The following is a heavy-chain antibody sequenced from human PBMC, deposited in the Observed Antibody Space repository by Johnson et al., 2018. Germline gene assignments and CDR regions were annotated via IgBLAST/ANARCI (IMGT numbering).Heavy chain of an antibody. V-gene: IGHV3-11*04. Sequence: QVQLVESGGALVKPGGSLRLSCEASGFTLSDYHMSWIRQAPGRGPEWVSYISPSGTRIYYADSVKGRFTISRDTSKNSQDLQKDSLRADDTAVYYCARASVSGNSCCYYYMDVWGKGTTVTVSS. D-gene: IGHD4-23*01. CDR2: ISPSGTRI. J-gene: IGHJ6*03. CDR3: ARASVSGNSCCYYYMDV. CDR1: GFTLSDYH.